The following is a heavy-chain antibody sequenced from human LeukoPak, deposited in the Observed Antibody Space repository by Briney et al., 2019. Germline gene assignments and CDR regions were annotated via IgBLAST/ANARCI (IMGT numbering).Heavy chain of an antibody. D-gene: IGHD3-22*01. Sequence: RPSETLSLTCTVSGYSLSSGFFCDWIRQSPGKGLEWIGSFSHRGGFYHNPSLKSRVTISVDTSKNQFSLKLLSVTAADTAVYYCARAQDFSDSSGPNYLDFWGQGILVTVSS. V-gene: IGHV4-38-2*02. CDR1: GYSLSSGFF. CDR3: ARAQDFSDSSGPNYLDF. CDR2: FSHRGGF. J-gene: IGHJ4*02.